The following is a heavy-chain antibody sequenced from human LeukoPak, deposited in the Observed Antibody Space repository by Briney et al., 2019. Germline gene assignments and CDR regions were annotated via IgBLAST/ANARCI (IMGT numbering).Heavy chain of an antibody. CDR1: GYTFTSNY. Sequence: AASVKVSCKPFGYTFTSNYMRWVRQPPGHGPESMGVISHSGGSTTYAQKFQGRVTLTRDMSTSADYLELSSLRSEDTAVYYCARDNSVRDEAWWFNPWGQGTLVTVSS. D-gene: IGHD5-24*01. J-gene: IGHJ5*02. CDR2: ISHSGGST. V-gene: IGHV1-46*01. CDR3: ARDNSVRDEAWWFNP.